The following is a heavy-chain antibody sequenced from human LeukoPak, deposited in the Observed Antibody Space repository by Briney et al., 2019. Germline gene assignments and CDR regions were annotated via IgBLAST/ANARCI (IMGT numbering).Heavy chain of an antibody. CDR1: GGSISSAIYY. V-gene: IGHV4-39*01. J-gene: IGHJ3*02. CDR2: VYYSGST. D-gene: IGHD3-22*01. CDR3: ARIEAAFDI. Sequence: SETLSLTCTVSGGSISSAIYYWVWIRQPPGKELEWIGSVYYSGSTYYNPSLKNRVTMSVDTSRNQFSLKLYSVTAADTAVYYCARIEAAFDIWGKGTMVTVSS.